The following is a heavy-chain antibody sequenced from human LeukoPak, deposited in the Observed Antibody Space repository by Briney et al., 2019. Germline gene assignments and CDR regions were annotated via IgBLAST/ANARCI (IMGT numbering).Heavy chain of an antibody. D-gene: IGHD2-2*01. Sequence: SETLSLTCTVSGGSISSYYWSWIRQPPGKGLEWIGYIYYSGNTNYNPSLKSRLTISVDTSKNQFSLKLSSVTAADTAVYYCARDRGGVPAAKGAYYFDYWGQGTLVTVSS. CDR2: IYYSGNT. J-gene: IGHJ4*02. CDR1: GGSISSYY. CDR3: ARDRGGVPAAKGAYYFDY. V-gene: IGHV4-59*12.